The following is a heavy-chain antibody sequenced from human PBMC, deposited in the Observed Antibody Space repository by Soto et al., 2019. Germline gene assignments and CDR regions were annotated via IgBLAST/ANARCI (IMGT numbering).Heavy chain of an antibody. CDR3: ASGIQLWLRRINNGYSG. CDR1: GGTFSTYA. D-gene: IGHD5-18*01. V-gene: IGHV1-69*12. J-gene: IGHJ4*02. CDR2: IIPMFGTA. Sequence: QVQLVQSGAEVKKPESSVKVSCKAPGGTFSTYAISWVRQAPGQGLEWMGGIIPMFGTANYAPRFQDRVTITADESTNTVYKELSSLRSEDTAVYFCASGIQLWLRRINNGYSGWGQGTLVTVSS.